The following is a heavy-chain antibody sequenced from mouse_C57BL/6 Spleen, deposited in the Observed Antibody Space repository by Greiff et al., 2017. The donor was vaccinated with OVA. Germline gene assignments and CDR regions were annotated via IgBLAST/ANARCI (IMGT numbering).Heavy chain of an antibody. J-gene: IGHJ4*01. D-gene: IGHD1-1*01. CDR3: ARRRNYYGSSYNYYAMDY. CDR2: IDPSDSYT. V-gene: IGHV1-69*01. Sequence: VKLQQPGAELVMPGASVKLSCKASGYTFTSYWMHWVKQRPGQGLEWIGEIDPSDSYTNYNQKFKGKSTLTVDKSSSTAYMQLSSLTSEDSAVYYCARRRNYYGSSYNYYAMDYWGQGTSVTVSS. CDR1: GYTFTSYW.